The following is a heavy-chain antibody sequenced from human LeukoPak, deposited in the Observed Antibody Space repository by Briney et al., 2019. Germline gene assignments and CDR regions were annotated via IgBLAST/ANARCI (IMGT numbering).Heavy chain of an antibody. CDR3: SRRDCSHTDCFYWYFDL. Sequence: PSETLSLTCSVSGGSISSASYYWSFIRQPPGKGLEWIGSIYYSGSIYYNPSLRSRVTISVDTSKNQFSLNLRSVTAADTAVYYCSRRDCSHTDCFYWYFDLWGRGALLTVSS. CDR2: IYYSGSI. V-gene: IGHV4-39*07. J-gene: IGHJ2*01. D-gene: IGHD2-2*01. CDR1: GGSISSASYY.